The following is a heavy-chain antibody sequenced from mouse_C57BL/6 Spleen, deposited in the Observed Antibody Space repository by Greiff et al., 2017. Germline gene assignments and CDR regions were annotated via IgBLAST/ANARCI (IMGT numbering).Heavy chain of an antibody. D-gene: IGHD1-1*01. J-gene: IGHJ2*01. CDR3: ARRGYYGSSYPFDY. CDR1: GFTFSSYA. Sequence: EVPLVESGGGLVKPGGSLKLSCAASGFTFSSYAMSWVRQTPEKRLEWVATISDGGSYTYYPDNVQGRFTIARDNAKNNLYLQMSQLKSEDTAMYYCARRGYYGSSYPFDYWGQGTTLTVSS. CDR2: ISDGGSYT. V-gene: IGHV5-4*01.